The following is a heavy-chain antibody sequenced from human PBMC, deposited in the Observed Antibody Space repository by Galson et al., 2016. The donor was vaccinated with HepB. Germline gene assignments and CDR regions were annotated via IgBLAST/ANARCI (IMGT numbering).Heavy chain of an antibody. J-gene: IGHJ1*01. V-gene: IGHV7-4-1*02. CDR1: GYTFTNYA. Sequence: SVKVSCKASGYTFTNYAMNWVRQAPGQGLEWMGWINTNTGNPTYAQGFTGRFVFSLDTSVSSAYLRISSLKAEDTAVYYCARGSRGPGGEKYFQHWGQGTLVTVSS. CDR3: ARGSRGPGGEKYFQH. D-gene: IGHD3-16*01. CDR2: INTNTGNP.